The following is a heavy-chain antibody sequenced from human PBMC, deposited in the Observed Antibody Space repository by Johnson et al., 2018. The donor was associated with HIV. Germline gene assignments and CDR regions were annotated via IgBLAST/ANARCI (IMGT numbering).Heavy chain of an antibody. CDR2: IRYDGSNK. J-gene: IGHJ3*02. V-gene: IGHV3-30*02. Sequence: QVQLVESGGGVVQPGGSLRLSCAASGFTFSSYGMHWVRQAPGKGLEWVAFIRYDGSNKYYADSVNGRFTISRDNSKNTLYLQMNSLRAEDTAVYYCAKGDYNFWSGDAFDIWGQGTIVTVSS. D-gene: IGHD3-3*01. CDR3: AKGDYNFWSGDAFDI. CDR1: GFTFSSYG.